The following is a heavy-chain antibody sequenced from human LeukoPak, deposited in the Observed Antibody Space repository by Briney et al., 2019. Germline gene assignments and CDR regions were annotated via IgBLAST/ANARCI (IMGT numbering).Heavy chain of an antibody. CDR3: ARGWELRAFKDV. V-gene: IGHV4-34*01. Sequence: SETLSLTCAVYGGSFSGYYWSWIRQPPGKRLEWIGEVNHSGSTNYNPSLKSRVTISVDTSKNQFSLKLNSVTAADTAVYYCARGWELRAFKDVWGKGTTVTVSS. CDR1: GGSFSGYY. D-gene: IGHD3-16*01. J-gene: IGHJ6*04. CDR2: VNHSGST.